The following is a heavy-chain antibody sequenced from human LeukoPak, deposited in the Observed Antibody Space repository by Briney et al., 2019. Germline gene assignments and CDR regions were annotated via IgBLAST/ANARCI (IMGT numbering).Heavy chain of an antibody. V-gene: IGHV3-23*01. D-gene: IGHD4-23*01. CDR3: AKRPPSTVVTHYFDY. CDR2: ISGSGGST. J-gene: IGHJ4*02. Sequence: GGSLRLSCAASGFTFSSNAMSWARQAPGKGLEWVSAISGSGGSTYYADSVKGRFTISRDNSKNTLYLQMNSLRAEDTAVYYCAKRPPSTVVTHYFDYGGQGTLVTVSS. CDR1: GFTFSSNA.